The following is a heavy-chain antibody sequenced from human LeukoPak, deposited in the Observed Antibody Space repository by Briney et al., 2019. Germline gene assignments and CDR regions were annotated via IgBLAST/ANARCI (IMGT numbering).Heavy chain of an antibody. J-gene: IGHJ4*02. CDR3: AKVGWLTY. V-gene: IGHV3-7*03. Sequence: GGSLRLSCAASGFTFADYWLTWVRQVPGRGLEWVANIKQDGTETYYVDSVKGRFTISRDNAKNSLYLQMNSLRAEDTALYYCAKVGWLTYWGQGTLVTVSS. CDR2: IKQDGTET. CDR1: GFTFADYW. D-gene: IGHD5-12*01.